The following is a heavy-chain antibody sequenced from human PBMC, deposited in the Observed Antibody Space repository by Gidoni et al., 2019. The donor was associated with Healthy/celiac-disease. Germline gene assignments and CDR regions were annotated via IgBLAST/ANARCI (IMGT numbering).Heavy chain of an antibody. V-gene: IGHV3-23*04. CDR1: GFTFRSYA. CDR2: ISGSGGST. Sequence: EVQLVESGGGLVQPGGPLRLSCAASGFTFRSYAMSWVRQAPGKGLEWVSAISGSGGSTYYADSVKGRFTISRDNSKNTLYLQMNSLRAEDTAVYYCAKGGYYGSLSDLDYWGQGTLVTVSS. J-gene: IGHJ4*02. D-gene: IGHD3-10*01. CDR3: AKGGYYGSLSDLDY.